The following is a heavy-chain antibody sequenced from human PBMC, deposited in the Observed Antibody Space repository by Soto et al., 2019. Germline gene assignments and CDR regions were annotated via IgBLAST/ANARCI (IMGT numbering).Heavy chain of an antibody. CDR1: GDSISSRSYY. V-gene: IGHV4-39*01. D-gene: IGHD2-21*01. Sequence: SETLSLTCTVTGDSISSRSYYWGWIRQPPGKGLEWSGSIYYSGSTYNNPSLRSRVSMSIDTSKDQFSLKLKSVTAADTALYFCARQRTSVVPQAYFDVWGPGSLLTVPS. CDR3: ARQRTSVVPQAYFDV. J-gene: IGHJ4*02. CDR2: IYYSGST.